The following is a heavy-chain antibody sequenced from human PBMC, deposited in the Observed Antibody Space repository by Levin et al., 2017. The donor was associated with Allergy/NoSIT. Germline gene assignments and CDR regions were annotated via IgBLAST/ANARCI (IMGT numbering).Heavy chain of an antibody. Sequence: GGSLRLSCAASGLTFINAWVSWVRQAPGKGLEWVGRIKSKTDGGTTDYAAPVKGRFTISRDDSKNTLYLEMSSLKTEDTAVYYCTTVSGTTLGYFYYHAMDVWGQGTTVTVSS. J-gene: IGHJ6*02. CDR1: GLTFINAW. CDR3: TTVSGTTLGYFYYHAMDV. V-gene: IGHV3-15*01. D-gene: IGHD1-20*01. CDR2: IKSKTDGGTT.